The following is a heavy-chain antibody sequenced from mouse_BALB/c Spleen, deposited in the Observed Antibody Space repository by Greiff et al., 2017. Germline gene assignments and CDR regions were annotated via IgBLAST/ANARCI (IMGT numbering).Heavy chain of an antibody. CDR2: IWSGGST. V-gene: IGHV2-4-1*01. Sequence: QVQLQQSGPGLVQPSQSLSITCTVSGFSLTSYGVHWVRQSPGKGLEWLGVIWSGGSTDYNAAFISRLSISKDNSKSQVFFKMNSLQADDTAIYYCARTLTTSRYFDFWGAGTTVTVSS. J-gene: IGHJ1*01. CDR3: ARTLTTSRYFDF. D-gene: IGHD1-1*01. CDR1: GFSLTSYG.